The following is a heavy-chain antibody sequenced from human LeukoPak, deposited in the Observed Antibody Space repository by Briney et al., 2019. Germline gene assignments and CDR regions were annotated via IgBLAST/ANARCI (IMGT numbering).Heavy chain of an antibody. CDR2: IRYDGSNK. CDR1: GFTFSSYG. V-gene: IGHV3-30*02. Sequence: GGSLRLSCAASGFTFSSYGMHWVRQAPGKGLEWVAFIRYDGSNKYYADSVKGRFTISRDNSKNTLYLQMNSLRAEDTAVYYCAKDLSVWDYSNYAYYYMDVWGKGTRSPSR. CDR3: AKDLSVWDYSNYAYYYMDV. J-gene: IGHJ6*03. D-gene: IGHD4-11*01.